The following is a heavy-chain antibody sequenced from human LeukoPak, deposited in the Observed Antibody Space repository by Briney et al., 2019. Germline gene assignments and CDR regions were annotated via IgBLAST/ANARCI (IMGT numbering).Heavy chain of an antibody. Sequence: SQTLSLTCTVSGGSISSGGYYWSWIRQHPGKGLEWIGYIYYSGSTYYNPSLKSRVTISVDRSKNQFSLKLSSVTAADTAVYYCARGGGGYYYDSSGYYSGFDPWGQRTLVTISS. CDR1: GGSISSGGYY. CDR3: ARGGGGYYYDSSGYYSGFDP. D-gene: IGHD3-22*01. CDR2: IYYSGST. V-gene: IGHV4-31*03. J-gene: IGHJ5*02.